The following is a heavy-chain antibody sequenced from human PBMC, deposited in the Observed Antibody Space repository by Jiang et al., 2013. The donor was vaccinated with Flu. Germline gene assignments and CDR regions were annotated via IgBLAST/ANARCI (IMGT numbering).Heavy chain of an antibody. D-gene: IGHD4-23*01. CDR3: ARLYRAFYGGNTYLDY. CDR2: INPGDSDT. CDR1: GYMFNNYW. V-gene: IGHV5-51*01. Sequence: AEVKKPGESLEISCKTSGYMFNNYWIAWVRQMPGRGLDWMGMINPGDSDTRYSPSFRGQVTISADRSSNTAYLSLKASDTAMYYCARLYRAFYGGNTYLDYWGQGTLVTVSS. J-gene: IGHJ4*02.